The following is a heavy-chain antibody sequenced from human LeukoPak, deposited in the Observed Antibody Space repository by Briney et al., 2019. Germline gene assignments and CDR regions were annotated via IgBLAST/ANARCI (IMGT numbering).Heavy chain of an antibody. CDR3: TRLWRPNDYYDTSGYFDDGFDI. D-gene: IGHD3-22*01. CDR1: GYTFTGYY. Sequence: ASVKVSCKASGYTFTGYYMHWARQAPGQGLEWMGWINTHSGGTNYAQKFEDRVTMTRDTSISTGYMELRSLRSDDTAIYYCTRLWRPNDYYDTSGYFDDGFDIWGQGTMVTVSS. CDR2: INTHSGGT. V-gene: IGHV1-2*02. J-gene: IGHJ3*02.